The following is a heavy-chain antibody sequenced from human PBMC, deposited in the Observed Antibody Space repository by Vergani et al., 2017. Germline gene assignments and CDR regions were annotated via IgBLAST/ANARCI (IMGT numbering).Heavy chain of an antibody. CDR1: GYTFTDHY. J-gene: IGHJ6*02. CDR3: ATPQTVTTGGMEV. D-gene: IGHD4-17*01. Sequence: EVQLVQSGAEVMKPGATMKISCKVSGYTFTDHYMHWVKQAPGKGLEWMGLVDPEDGETIYAEKFKGRVTIAADTSTDTAHLELSSLRSEDTAVYYCATPQTVTTGGMEVWGQXP. V-gene: IGHV1-69-2*01. CDR2: VDPEDGET.